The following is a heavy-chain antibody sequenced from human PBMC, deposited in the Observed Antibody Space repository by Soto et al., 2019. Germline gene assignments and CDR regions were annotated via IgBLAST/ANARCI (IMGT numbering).Heavy chain of an antibody. Sequence: SVKVSCKASGGTFSSYAISWVRQAPGQGLEWMGGIIPIFGTANYAQKFQGRVTITADKSTSTAYMELSSLRSEDTAVYYCASRYSYGYPPHYGMDVWGQGTAVTVSS. J-gene: IGHJ6*02. D-gene: IGHD5-18*01. CDR2: IIPIFGTA. CDR3: ASRYSYGYPPHYGMDV. CDR1: GGTFSSYA. V-gene: IGHV1-69*06.